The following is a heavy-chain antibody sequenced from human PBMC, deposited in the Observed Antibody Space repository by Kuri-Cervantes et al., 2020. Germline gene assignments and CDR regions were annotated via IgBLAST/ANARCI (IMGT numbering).Heavy chain of an antibody. CDR1: GFTVSSNY. CDR2: ISLTGNTA. Sequence: GESLKISCAASGFTVSSNYMSWVRQAPGKGLEWVSGISLTGNTAYYADSVRGRFTISRDNSQSTLYLQMNSLRAEDTAVYYCAKSSRSYNWGFFDFWGQGTLVTVSS. V-gene: IGHV3-23*01. D-gene: IGHD1-26*01. CDR3: AKSSRSYNWGFFDF. J-gene: IGHJ4*02.